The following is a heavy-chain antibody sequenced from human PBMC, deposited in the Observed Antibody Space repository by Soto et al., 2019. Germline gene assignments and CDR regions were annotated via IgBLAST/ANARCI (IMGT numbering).Heavy chain of an antibody. V-gene: IGHV3-30*18. J-gene: IGHJ6*02. CDR2: ISYDGSNK. CDR1: GFTFTSYG. Sequence: QVLLVESGGGVVQPGRSLRLSCAASGFTFTSYGMHWVRQAPGKGLEWVAVISYDGSNKYFADSVQGRSIISRDNSKDMVYLEMNSLRTEDTAVYYCVKALSSSWPYYGMDVCGQGTTVTVSS. D-gene: IGHD6-13*01. CDR3: VKALSSSWPYYGMDV.